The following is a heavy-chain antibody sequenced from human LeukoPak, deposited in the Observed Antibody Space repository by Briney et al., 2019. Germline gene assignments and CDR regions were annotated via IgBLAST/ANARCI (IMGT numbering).Heavy chain of an antibody. D-gene: IGHD3-3*01. CDR1: GFTFSSYA. CDR3: AKGKSGHFDYFDY. Sequence: AGGSLRLSCAASGFTFSSYAMSWVRQAPGKGLEWVSAISGSGGSTYYADSVKGRFTISRDNSKNTLYLQINSLRSEDTAMYYCAKGKSGHFDYFDYWGQGTLVTVAS. V-gene: IGHV3-23*01. CDR2: ISGSGGST. J-gene: IGHJ4*02.